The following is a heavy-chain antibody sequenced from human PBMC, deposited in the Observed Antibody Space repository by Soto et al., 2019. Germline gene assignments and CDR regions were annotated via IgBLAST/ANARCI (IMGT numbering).Heavy chain of an antibody. Sequence: GGSLRLSCAASGFTFSNAWMNWVRQAPGKGLEWVGRIKSKTDGGTTDYAAPVKGRFTISRDDSKNTLYLQMNSLKTEDTAVYYCTTVFTVPAAMVGPQNLYYYYGMDVWGQGTTVTVSS. CDR2: IKSKTDGGTT. V-gene: IGHV3-15*07. J-gene: IGHJ6*02. D-gene: IGHD2-2*01. CDR3: TTVFTVPAAMVGPQNLYYYYGMDV. CDR1: GFTFSNAW.